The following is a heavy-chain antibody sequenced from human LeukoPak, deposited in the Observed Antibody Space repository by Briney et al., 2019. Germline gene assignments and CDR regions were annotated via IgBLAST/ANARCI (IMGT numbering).Heavy chain of an antibody. D-gene: IGHD3-16*02. CDR1: GNYW. CDR2: INSDGSWT. V-gene: IGHV3-74*01. CDR3: AREEVYDYVWGSYRLNRYFDY. J-gene: IGHJ4*02. Sequence: GGSLRLSCAASGNYWMHWVRQVPGKGLVWVSHINSDGSWTSYADSVKGRFTISKDNAKNTVYLQMNSLRAEDTAVYYCAREEVYDYVWGSYRLNRYFDYWGQGTLVTVSS.